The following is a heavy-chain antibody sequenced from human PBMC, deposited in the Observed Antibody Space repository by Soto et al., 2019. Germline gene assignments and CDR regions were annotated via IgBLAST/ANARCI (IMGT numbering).Heavy chain of an antibody. Sequence: GGSLRLSCAASGFTFSSYGMHWVRQAPGKGLEWVAVISYDGSNKYYADSVKGRFTISRDNSKNTLYLQMKSLRAEDTAVYYYAKGTLELLWFGAPGGVDCGMDVWGPGTTVTV. V-gene: IGHV3-30*18. CDR1: GFTFSSYG. CDR2: ISYDGSNK. CDR3: AKGTLELLWFGAPGGVDCGMDV. J-gene: IGHJ6*02. D-gene: IGHD3-10*01.